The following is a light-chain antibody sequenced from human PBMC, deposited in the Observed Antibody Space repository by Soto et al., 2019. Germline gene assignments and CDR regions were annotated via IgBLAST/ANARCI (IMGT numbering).Light chain of an antibody. J-gene: IGKJ5*01. CDR2: DTS. Sequence: EFVMTQSPATLSVSPGERATLSCRASQSVSIKLAWYQQKPGQAPRLLIYDTSTRATGIPARFSGSGSGTEFTLTISSLLSEDFAVYYCQQYNNWPPITFGQGTRLEIK. CDR1: QSVSIK. CDR3: QQYNNWPPIT. V-gene: IGKV3-15*01.